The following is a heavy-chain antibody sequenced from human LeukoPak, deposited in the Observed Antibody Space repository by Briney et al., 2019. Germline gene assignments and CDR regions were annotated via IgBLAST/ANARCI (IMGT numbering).Heavy chain of an antibody. CDR3: ARGGSYGDY. J-gene: IGHJ4*02. D-gene: IGHD3-16*01. V-gene: IGHV3-74*01. Sequence: GGSLRLSCAASGFTFSNYWMHWVRQVPEKGLVCVSRVNPDASSITYANSVKGRFTSSRDNAKNTLYLQMNRLRVEDTAVYYCARGGSYGDYWGQGILVTVSS. CDR2: VNPDASSI. CDR1: GFTFSNYW.